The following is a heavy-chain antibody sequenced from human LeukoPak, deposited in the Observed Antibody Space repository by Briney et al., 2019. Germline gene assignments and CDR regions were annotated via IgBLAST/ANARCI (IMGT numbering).Heavy chain of an antibody. D-gene: IGHD3-22*01. Sequence: PSETLSLTCSVSGGSITNYFWSWIRQPPGKGLEWIGYILYSGSTKYNPSLKSRVTISVDTSKNQFSLKLSSVTAADTAVYYCARGLWYYYDSSGYNYWGQGTLVTVSS. V-gene: IGHV4-59*12. CDR1: GGSITNYF. J-gene: IGHJ4*02. CDR3: ARGLWYYYDSSGYNY. CDR2: ILYSGST.